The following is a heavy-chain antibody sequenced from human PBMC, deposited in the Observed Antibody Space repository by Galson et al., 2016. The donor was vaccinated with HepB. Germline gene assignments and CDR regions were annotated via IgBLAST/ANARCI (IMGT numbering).Heavy chain of an antibody. D-gene: IGHD3-16*02. CDR1: GFTFNTYN. CDR2: ITSSSSYI. CDR3: AKDRGDYIWGTYRYTLDAFDV. Sequence: SLRLSCAASGFTFNTYNMNWVRQTPGKGLELVSSITSSSSYIYYTDSVKGRFTISRDNAKNSLYLQMNSLRAGDTAIYYFAKDRGDYIWGTYRYTLDAFDVWGQGTMVAVSS. J-gene: IGHJ3*01. V-gene: IGHV3-21*01.